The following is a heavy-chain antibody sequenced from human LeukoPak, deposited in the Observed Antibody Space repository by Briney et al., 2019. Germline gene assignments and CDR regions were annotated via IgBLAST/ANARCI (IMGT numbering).Heavy chain of an antibody. CDR1: GFTFSSYE. Sequence: GGSLRLSCAASGFTFSSYEMNWVRRAPGEGLEWVSYISSSGNTIYYADSVKGRFTISRDNAKNSLFLQMNSLRAEDTAVYYCARLVAITQAFDPWGQGTLVTVSS. V-gene: IGHV3-48*03. CDR3: ARLVAITQAFDP. CDR2: ISSSGNTI. J-gene: IGHJ5*02. D-gene: IGHD5-24*01.